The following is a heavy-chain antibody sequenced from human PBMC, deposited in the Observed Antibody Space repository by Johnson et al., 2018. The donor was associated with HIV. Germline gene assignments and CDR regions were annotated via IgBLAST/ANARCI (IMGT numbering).Heavy chain of an antibody. J-gene: IGHJ3*02. D-gene: IGHD5-24*01. Sequence: VQLVESGGGVVQPGRSLRLSCAASGFTFSSYGMHWVRQAPGKGLEWVAVISYDGSNKYYADSVKGRFTISRDNSKNTLYLQMNSLRAEDTAVYYCAREMATIRGYAFDIWGQGTMVTVSS. V-gene: IGHV3-30*03. CDR1: GFTFSSYG. CDR3: AREMATIRGYAFDI. CDR2: ISYDGSNK.